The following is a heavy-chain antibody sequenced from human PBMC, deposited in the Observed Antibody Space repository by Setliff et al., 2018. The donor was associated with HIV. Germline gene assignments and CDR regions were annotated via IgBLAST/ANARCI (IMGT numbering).Heavy chain of an antibody. CDR1: GASISSGGYY. J-gene: IGHJ5*02. CDR2: IYYSGST. CDR3: ARVLWFGDDNWFDP. Sequence: PSETLSLTCTVSGASISSGGYYWNWIRQHPGKGLEWIGHIYYSGSTYYTPSFKSRVTISVDTSKNQFSLKLSSVTAADTAVYYCARVLWFGDDNWFDPWGQGTLVTVSS. V-gene: IGHV4-31*03. D-gene: IGHD3-10*01.